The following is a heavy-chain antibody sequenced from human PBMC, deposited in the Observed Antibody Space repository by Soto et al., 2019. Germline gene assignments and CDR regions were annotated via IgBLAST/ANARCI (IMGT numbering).Heavy chain of an antibody. V-gene: IGHV3-43*01. CDR2: ISWDGGST. D-gene: IGHD3-10*01. CDR1: GFTFDDYT. Sequence: EVQLVESGGVVVQPGGSLRLSCAASGFTFDDYTMHWVRQAPGKGLEWVSLISWDGGSTYYADSVKGRFTISRDNSKNSLYLQMNSLRTEDTALYYCAKEESYYYYGMDVWGQGTTVTVSS. CDR3: AKEESYYYYGMDV. J-gene: IGHJ6*02.